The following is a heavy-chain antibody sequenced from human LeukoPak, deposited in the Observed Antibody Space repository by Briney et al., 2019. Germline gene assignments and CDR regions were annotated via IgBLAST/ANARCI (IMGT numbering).Heavy chain of an antibody. J-gene: IGHJ6*03. CDR3: ARRSEVYYYYMDV. V-gene: IGHV4-4*02. CDR2: IYHSGST. CDR1: GGSISSSKW. Sequence: SGTLSLTCAVSGGSISSSKWWSWVRQPPGKGLEWIGEIYHSGSTNYNPSLMSRVTISVDKSKNNFSLKLSSVTAADTAIYYCARRSEVYYYYMDVWGKGTTVTVSS.